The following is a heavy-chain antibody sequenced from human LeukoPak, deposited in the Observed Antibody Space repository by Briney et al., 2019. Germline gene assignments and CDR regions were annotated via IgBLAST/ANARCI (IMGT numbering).Heavy chain of an antibody. CDR1: GGSFSGYY. J-gene: IGHJ5*02. V-gene: IGHV4-34*01. D-gene: IGHD2-8*01. Sequence: PSETLSLTCAVYGGSFSGYYWSWIRQPPGKGLEWIGEINHSGSTNYNPSLKSRVTISVDTSKNQFSLKLSSVTAADTAVYYCARGPSRMGRLSWFDPWGQGTLVTVSS. CDR3: ARGPSRMGRLSWFDP. CDR2: INHSGST.